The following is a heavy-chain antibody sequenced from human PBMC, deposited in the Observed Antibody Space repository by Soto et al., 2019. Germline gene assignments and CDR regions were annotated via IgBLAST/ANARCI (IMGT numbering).Heavy chain of an antibody. Sequence: QVQLVESGGGVVQPGRSLRLSCVASGFSFSNNAMHWVRQAPGKGLESVAVISSDGSKKYYADSVKGRFTISRDNSNNTVYLQVDRPRAEDTAMYYCAKGGSRSTGRYIFDCWGQGTLVTVSS. D-gene: IGHD1-1*01. J-gene: IGHJ4*02. CDR2: ISSDGSKK. CDR1: GFSFSNNA. V-gene: IGHV3-30*18. CDR3: AKGGSRSTGRYIFDC.